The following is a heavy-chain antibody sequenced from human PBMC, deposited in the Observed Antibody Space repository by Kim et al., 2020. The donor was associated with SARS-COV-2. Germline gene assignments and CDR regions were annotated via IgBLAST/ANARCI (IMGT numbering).Heavy chain of an antibody. CDR2: IWYDGSNK. CDR3: ARERAVFGAFDI. V-gene: IGHV3-33*08. CDR1: GFTFSSYG. D-gene: IGHD3-10*02. Sequence: GGSLRLSCAASGFTFSSYGMHWVRQAPGKGLEWVAVIWYDGSNKYYADSVKGRFTISRDNSKNTLYLQMNSLRAEDTAVYYCARERAVFGAFDIWGQGTMVTVSS. J-gene: IGHJ3*02.